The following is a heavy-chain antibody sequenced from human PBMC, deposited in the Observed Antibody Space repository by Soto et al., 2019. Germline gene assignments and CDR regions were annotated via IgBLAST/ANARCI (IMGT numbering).Heavy chain of an antibody. Sequence: EVQLVESGGGLVKPGGSLRLSCAASGFTFSNAWMSWVRQAPGKGLEWVGRIKSKTDGGTTDYAAPVKGRFTISRDDSKNTLYLQMNSLKTEDTAVYYCARDSDYGEDYNHGMDVWGQGTTVTVSS. CDR3: ARDSDYGEDYNHGMDV. V-gene: IGHV3-15*01. J-gene: IGHJ6*02. CDR2: IKSKTDGGTT. D-gene: IGHD4-17*01. CDR1: GFTFSNAW.